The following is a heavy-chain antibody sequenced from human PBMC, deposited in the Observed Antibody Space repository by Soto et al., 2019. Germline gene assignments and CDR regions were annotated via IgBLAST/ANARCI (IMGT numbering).Heavy chain of an antibody. J-gene: IGHJ6*03. Sequence: ASVKVSCKASGYTFTSYDINWVRKATGQKHKWMGRMNHNSGNTGYAQKFQGRGTMTRNTSISTAYMELSSLRSEDTAVYYCARDGSGSYFDYYYCMDVWGKGTTVTVSS. CDR3: ARDGSGSYFDYYYCMDV. CDR2: MNHNSGNT. V-gene: IGHV1-8*01. D-gene: IGHD3-10*01. CDR1: GYTFTSYD.